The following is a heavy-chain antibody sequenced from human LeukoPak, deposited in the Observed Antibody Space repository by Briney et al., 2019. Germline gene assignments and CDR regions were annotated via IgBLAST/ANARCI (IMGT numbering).Heavy chain of an antibody. V-gene: IGHV4-59*12. CDR3: ARNVGWYTYDT. J-gene: IGHJ5*02. D-gene: IGHD6-19*01. Sequence: SETLSLTCSVSGDSLSSNYWSWIRQPPGKGLEWIGYIHGSGFTHYDPSLRSRVTISEDTSKNQFYLDLTSLTAADTALYYCARNVGWYTYDTWGPGILVSVSS. CDR1: GDSLSSNY. CDR2: IHGSGFT.